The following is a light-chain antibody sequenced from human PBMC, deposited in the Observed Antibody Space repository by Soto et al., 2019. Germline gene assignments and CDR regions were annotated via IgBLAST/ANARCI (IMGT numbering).Light chain of an antibody. CDR2: AAS. Sequence: EIVLTQSPGTLSFSPGERATLSCRASQSVSSSYLAWYQQKPGQAPRLLIFAASSRASGIPDRFSGSGSGTDFTLTISRLEPEDFALFYCQYHGSSPIPFGQGTRLENK. CDR3: QYHGSSPIP. J-gene: IGKJ5*01. V-gene: IGKV3-20*01. CDR1: QSVSSSY.